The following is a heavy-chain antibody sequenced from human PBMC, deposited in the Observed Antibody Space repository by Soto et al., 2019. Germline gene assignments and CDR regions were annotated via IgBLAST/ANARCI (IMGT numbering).Heavy chain of an antibody. CDR1: GFTFSSYG. D-gene: IGHD3-3*01. CDR3: ARDHYDFWSGTVWFDP. J-gene: IGHJ5*02. CDR2: IWYDGSNK. V-gene: IGHV3-33*01. Sequence: QVQLVESGGGVVQPGRSLRLSCGASGFTFSSYGMHWVRQAPGKGLEWVAVIWYDGSNKYYADSVKGRFTISRDNSKNTLYLQMNSLRAEDTAVYYCARDHYDFWSGTVWFDPWGQGTLVTVSS.